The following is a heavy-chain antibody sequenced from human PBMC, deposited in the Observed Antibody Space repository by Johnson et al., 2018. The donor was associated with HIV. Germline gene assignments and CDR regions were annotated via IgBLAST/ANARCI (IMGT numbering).Heavy chain of an antibody. CDR3: VRGGQGGATDAFDV. J-gene: IGHJ3*01. CDR2: IRYDGSNK. V-gene: IGHV3-30*02. D-gene: IGHD3-16*01. CDR1: GFTFSSYG. Sequence: QVQLVESGGGVVQPGGSLRLSCATSGFTFSSYGMHWVRQAPGKGLEWVAFIRYDGSNKYYADSVKGRFTISRDNSKNTLYLQMNSLRVEDTAVYYCVRGGQGGATDAFDVWGQGTMVTVSS.